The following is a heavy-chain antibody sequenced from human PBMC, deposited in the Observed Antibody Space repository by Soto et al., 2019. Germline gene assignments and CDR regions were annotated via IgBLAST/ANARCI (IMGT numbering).Heavy chain of an antibody. CDR1: GGSFSGYY. D-gene: IGHD6-13*01. V-gene: IGHV4-34*01. Sequence: SETLSLTCAVYGGSFSGYYWSWIRQPPGKGLEWIGEINHSGSTNYNPSLKSRVTISVDTSKNQFSLKLSSVTAADTAVYYCASGKSSSWYAYYFDYWGQGTLVTVSS. J-gene: IGHJ4*02. CDR2: INHSGST. CDR3: ASGKSSSWYAYYFDY.